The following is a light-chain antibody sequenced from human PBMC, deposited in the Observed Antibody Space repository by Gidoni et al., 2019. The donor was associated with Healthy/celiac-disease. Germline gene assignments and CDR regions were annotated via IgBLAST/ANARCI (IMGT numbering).Light chain of an antibody. CDR2: QDS. Sequence: ELTQPPSVSVSPGQTASITCSGDKLGDKYACWYQQMPGQSPVLVIYQDSKRPSGIPERFSGSNSGNTATLTISGTQAMDEADYYCQAWDSSTAVVFGGGTKLTVL. CDR1: KLGDKY. CDR3: QAWDSSTAVV. J-gene: IGLJ2*01. V-gene: IGLV3-1*01.